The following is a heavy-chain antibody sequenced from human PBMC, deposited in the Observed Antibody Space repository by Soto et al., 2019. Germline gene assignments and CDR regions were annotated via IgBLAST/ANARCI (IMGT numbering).Heavy chain of an antibody. CDR2: FDPEDGET. D-gene: IGHD3-16*02. V-gene: IGHV1-24*01. CDR3: ATRDYIWGSYRYFYFDY. J-gene: IGHJ4*02. CDR1: GYTLTELS. Sequence: ASVKVSCKVSGYTLTELSMHWVRQAPGKGLEWMGGFDPEDGETIYAQKFKGRVTMTEDTSTDTAYMELSSLRSKATAVYYCATRDYIWGSYRYFYFDYWGQGTLVTVSS.